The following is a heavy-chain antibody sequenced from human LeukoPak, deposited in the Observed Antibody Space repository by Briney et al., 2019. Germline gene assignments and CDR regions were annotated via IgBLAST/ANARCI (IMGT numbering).Heavy chain of an antibody. D-gene: IGHD5-18*01. CDR3: ARVDTVGYYFDY. CDR2: IIPIFGIA. J-gene: IGHJ4*02. Sequence: GASVKVSCKASGGTFSSYAISWVRQAPEEGLEWMGRIIPIFGIANYAQKFQGRVTITADKSTSTAYMELSSLRSDDTAVYYCARVDTVGYYFDYWGQGTLVTVSS. CDR1: GGTFSSYA. V-gene: IGHV1-69*04.